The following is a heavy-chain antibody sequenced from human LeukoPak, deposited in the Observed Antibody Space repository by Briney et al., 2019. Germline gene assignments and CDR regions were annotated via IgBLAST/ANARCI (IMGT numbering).Heavy chain of an antibody. CDR3: ARMSASGRTNGAFDV. J-gene: IGHJ3*01. Sequence: GKSLRLSCAASGFAFRSFAMHWVRQAPGKGLDWVAVISHDGSSDCYSPSLRGRFTISSDTSKNTLYLQMNRLRPDDTATYYCARMSASGRTNGAFDVWGRGTMVTVSS. D-gene: IGHD6-19*01. CDR1: GFAFRSFA. V-gene: IGHV3-30-3*01. CDR2: ISHDGSSD.